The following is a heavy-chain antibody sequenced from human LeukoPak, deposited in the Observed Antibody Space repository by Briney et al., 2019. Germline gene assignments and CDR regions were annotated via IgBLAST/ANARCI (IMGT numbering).Heavy chain of an antibody. CDR3: ARGGDGYNPLSISFDY. J-gene: IGHJ4*02. CDR2: IIPIFGTA. D-gene: IGHD5-24*01. Sequence: ASVKVSCKASGGTFSSYAISWVRQAPGQGLEWMGGIIPIFGTANYAQKFQGRVTITADEFTSTAYMELSSLRSEDTAVYYCARGGDGYNPLSISFDYWGQGTLVTVSS. V-gene: IGHV1-69*13. CDR1: GGTFSSYA.